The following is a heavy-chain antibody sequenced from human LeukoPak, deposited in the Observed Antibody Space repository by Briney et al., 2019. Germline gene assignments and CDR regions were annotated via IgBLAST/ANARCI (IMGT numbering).Heavy chain of an antibody. CDR1: GFTFSDYW. CDR3: AKDLFNYGSGSWDFDY. Sequence: PGGSLRLSRAASGFTFSDYWMHWVRQAPGKGLVWVSRIKSDGSSTSYADSVKGRFTITRDSAKNTLYLQMNSLRAEDTAVYYCAKDLFNYGSGSWDFDYWGQGALVTVSS. V-gene: IGHV3-74*01. CDR2: IKSDGSST. J-gene: IGHJ4*02. D-gene: IGHD3-10*01.